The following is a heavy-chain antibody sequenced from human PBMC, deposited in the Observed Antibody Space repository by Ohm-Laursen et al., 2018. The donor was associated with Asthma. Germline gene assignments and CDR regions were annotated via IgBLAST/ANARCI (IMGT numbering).Heavy chain of an antibody. J-gene: IGHJ4*02. D-gene: IGHD4-17*01. CDR1: GYTFTAYY. Sequence: ASVKGSCTSSGYTFTAYYMHWVRQAPGQGLEWMGRFNPNDGATSFAQKFQGRVTMTWDTSITTAYLELSSLTSDDTALYYCASGLAGDYGDYVPDFWGQGSLVTVSA. CDR2: FNPNDGAT. CDR3: ASGLAGDYGDYVPDF. V-gene: IGHV1-2*06.